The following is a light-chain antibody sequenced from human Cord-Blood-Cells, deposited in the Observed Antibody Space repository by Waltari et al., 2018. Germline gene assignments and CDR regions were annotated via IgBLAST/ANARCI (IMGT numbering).Light chain of an antibody. V-gene: IGLV2-14*01. CDR1: SSDVGGYNY. CDR2: DVS. CDR3: SSYTSSSAYG. Sequence: QSALTQPASVSGSPGQSITISCTGTSSDVGGYNYVSWYQQHPGKAPKLMIYDVSKRPSGVSNRFSVSKSGNTASLTISGLHAEDEADYYCSSYTSSSAYGCGTGTKVTVL. J-gene: IGLJ1*01.